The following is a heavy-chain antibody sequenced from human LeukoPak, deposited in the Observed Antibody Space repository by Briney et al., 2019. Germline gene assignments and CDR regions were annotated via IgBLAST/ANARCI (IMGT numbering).Heavy chain of an antibody. Sequence: PGGSLRLSCAASGFTVSSNYMSWGRQAPGKGLEWLSIIYSGGDTFYADSVKGRFTISRDTSKKTLYLQMNSLRVEDTAVYYCVGEGLPPYYGMDVWGQGTSVTVSS. V-gene: IGHV3-53*01. CDR3: VGEGLPPYYGMDV. CDR2: IYSGGDT. CDR1: GFTVSSNY. J-gene: IGHJ6*02. D-gene: IGHD2-21*02.